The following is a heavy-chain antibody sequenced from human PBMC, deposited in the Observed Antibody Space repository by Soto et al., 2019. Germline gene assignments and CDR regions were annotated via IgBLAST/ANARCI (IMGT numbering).Heavy chain of an antibody. D-gene: IGHD4-17*01. CDR2: ISAYNGNT. J-gene: IGHJ6*02. CDR3: ARKDRTTVTTYHYYYGMDV. Sequence: ASVKVSCKASGYTFTSYGTSWVRQAPGQGLEWMGWISAYNGNTNYAQKLQGRVTMTTDTSTSTAYMELRSLRSDDTAVYYCARKDRTTVTTYHYYYGMDVWGQGTTVTVSS. CDR1: GYTFTSYG. V-gene: IGHV1-18*04.